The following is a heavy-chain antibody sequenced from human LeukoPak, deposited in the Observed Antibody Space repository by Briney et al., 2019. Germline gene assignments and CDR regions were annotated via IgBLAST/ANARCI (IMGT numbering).Heavy chain of an antibody. Sequence: PGGSLRLSCAASGFTFSSYAIHWVRQAPGKGLEWVSGISGSGGSTYYADSVKGRFTISRDNSKNTLYLQMNSLRAEDTAVYYCAKRYCTSTKCYQLDYWGQGTLVTLSS. CDR3: AKRYCTSTKCYQLDY. J-gene: IGHJ4*02. CDR2: ISGSGGST. D-gene: IGHD2-2*01. CDR1: GFTFSSYA. V-gene: IGHV3-23*01.